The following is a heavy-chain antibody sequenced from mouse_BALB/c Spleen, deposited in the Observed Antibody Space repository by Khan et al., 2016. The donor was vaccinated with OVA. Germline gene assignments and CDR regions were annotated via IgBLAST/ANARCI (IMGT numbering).Heavy chain of an antibody. Sequence: QVQLQQSGAELARPGASVKLSCTASGYTFTDYYINWVKQRTGQGLEWIGEISPGSGDTYYNERFMGKATLTGDKSSSTAYMQLSSLTSEASAVYFCARRNYFGYTFAYWGQGTLVTVSA. J-gene: IGHJ3*01. D-gene: IGHD1-2*01. V-gene: IGHV1-77*01. CDR3: ARRNYFGYTFAY. CDR2: ISPGSGDT. CDR1: GYTFTDYY.